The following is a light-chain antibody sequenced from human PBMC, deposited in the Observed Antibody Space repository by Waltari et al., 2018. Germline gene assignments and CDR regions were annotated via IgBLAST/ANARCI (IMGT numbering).Light chain of an antibody. Sequence: DIVMTQSPDSLAVPLGERATSNCKSSQNILYSSNNKNYLGWYQQKPGQPPKQLIYWASPRASRLPVRFSGRESGTDFTPSSSSLHAEDVPVYYCQQYYGVPWTFCQRTKVEIK. CDR2: WAS. V-gene: IGKV4-1*01. CDR1: QNILYSSNNKNY. J-gene: IGKJ1*01. CDR3: QQYYGVPWT.